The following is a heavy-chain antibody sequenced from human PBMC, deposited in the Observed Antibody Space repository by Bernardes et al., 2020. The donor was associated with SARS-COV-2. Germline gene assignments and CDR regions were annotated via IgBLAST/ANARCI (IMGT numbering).Heavy chain of an antibody. CDR2: ITRSGSTI. CDR1: GFTFSSYG. D-gene: IGHD4-4*01. CDR3: ARDDYSNYIYYLEY. Sequence: GGSLRLSCTASGFTFSSYGMNWVRQAPGEGLEWVSYITRSGSTIYYADSVKGRFTVSRDNAKNSLYLQMNSLRAEDTAVYYCARDDYSNYIYYLEYWGQGTLVTVSS. J-gene: IGHJ4*02. V-gene: IGHV3-48*03.